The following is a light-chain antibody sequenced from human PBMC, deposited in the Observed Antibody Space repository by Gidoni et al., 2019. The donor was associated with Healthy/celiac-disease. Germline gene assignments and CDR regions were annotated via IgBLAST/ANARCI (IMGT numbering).Light chain of an antibody. Sequence: EIVLTQSPGTLSLSPGERATLSCRASQSVSSSYLAWYQQKPGQAPRLLIYGASSRATGIPDRFSVSGSGTDFTLTISILEPEDFAVYYCQQYGSSPRVTFGPGTKVDIK. CDR2: GAS. CDR3: QQYGSSPRVT. V-gene: IGKV3-20*01. J-gene: IGKJ3*01. CDR1: QSVSSSY.